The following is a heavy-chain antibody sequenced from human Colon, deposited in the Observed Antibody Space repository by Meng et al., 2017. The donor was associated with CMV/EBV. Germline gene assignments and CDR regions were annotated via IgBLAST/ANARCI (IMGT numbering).Heavy chain of an antibody. CDR2: IGRAGGEI. Sequence: EGHLLPCGGGLVQRGGSLGLSCAASEFDFGIFAMSWVRLAPGKGLEWVSCIGRAGGEIYYADSVKGRFTISRDNLKNTVYLQMNNLRAEDTAVYYCAKDWPDTRMVTADYWGQGTLVTVSS. D-gene: IGHD5-18*01. CDR3: AKDWPDTRMVTADY. J-gene: IGHJ4*02. CDR1: EFDFGIFA. V-gene: IGHV3-23*01.